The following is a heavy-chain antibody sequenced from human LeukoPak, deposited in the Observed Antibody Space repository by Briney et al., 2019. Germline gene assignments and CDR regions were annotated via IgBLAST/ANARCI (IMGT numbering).Heavy chain of an antibody. Sequence: PGGSLRLSCAASGFTVSSNYMSWVRQAPGKGLEWVSVIYSGGSTYYADSVKGRFTISRDNSKNTLYLQMNSLRAEDTAVYYCARAISSSGWYRYYFDYWSQGTLVTVSS. J-gene: IGHJ4*02. CDR3: ARAISSSGWYRYYFDY. V-gene: IGHV3-53*01. CDR2: IYSGGST. D-gene: IGHD6-19*01. CDR1: GFTVSSNY.